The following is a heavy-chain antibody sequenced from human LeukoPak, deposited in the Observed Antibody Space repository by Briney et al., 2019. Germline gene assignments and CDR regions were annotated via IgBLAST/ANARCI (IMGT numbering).Heavy chain of an antibody. CDR1: GTSIRNYF. CDR2: GHHTGSS. CDR3: AREKEGTDHDSTAAFHY. D-gene: IGHD3-22*01. Sequence: SETLSLTCTVSGTSIRNYFWSWVRQSPGQGLEWLAYGHHTGSSNFSPPFRSRVTTSVDASRNQFSLRLTSMTAADTAVYYCAREKEGTDHDSTAAFHYWGQGILVIVSS. V-gene: IGHV4-59*01. J-gene: IGHJ4*02.